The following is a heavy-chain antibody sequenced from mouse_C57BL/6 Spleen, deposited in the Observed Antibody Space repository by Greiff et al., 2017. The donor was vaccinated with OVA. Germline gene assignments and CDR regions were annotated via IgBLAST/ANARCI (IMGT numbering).Heavy chain of an antibody. J-gene: IGHJ2*01. D-gene: IGHD1-1*01. Sequence: EVQLVESGGGLVQPGGSLKLSCAASGFTFSDYYMYWVRQTPEKRLEWVAYISNGGGSTYYPDTVKGRFTISRDNAKNTLYLQMSRLKSEDTAMYYCARRDITLDYWGQGTTLTVSS. CDR1: GFTFSDYY. V-gene: IGHV5-12*01. CDR2: ISNGGGST. CDR3: ARRDITLDY.